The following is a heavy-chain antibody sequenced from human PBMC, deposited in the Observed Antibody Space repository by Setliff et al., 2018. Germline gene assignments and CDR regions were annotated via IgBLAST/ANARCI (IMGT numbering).Heavy chain of an antibody. CDR1: GITFKNAW. CDR2: IRFDGSYK. D-gene: IGHD3-10*01. V-gene: IGHV3-30*02. Sequence: GGSLRLSCSVSGITFKNAWMTWVRPAPGKGLEWVAFIRFDGSYKYYEDSVKGRFTISRDNSRNTLFLQMNSLRADDTAVYFCGRAGKPYGTDVWGQGTMVTVS. CDR3: GRAGKPYGTDV. J-gene: IGHJ3*01.